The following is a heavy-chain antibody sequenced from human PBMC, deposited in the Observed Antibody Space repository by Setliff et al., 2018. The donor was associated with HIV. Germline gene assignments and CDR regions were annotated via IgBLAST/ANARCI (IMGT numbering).Heavy chain of an antibody. V-gene: IGHV4-39*07. D-gene: IGHD6-13*01. CDR3: ASELQGHSSSWPNY. CDR2: IYYSYSSGST. J-gene: IGHJ4*02. CDR1: GGSFSSDSYY. Sequence: SETLSLTCSVSGGSFSSDSYYWGWIRQFPGMGLEWIGSIYYSYSSGSTYYNPSLKSRVTISVDTYKNQFSLKLRSVTAADTAVYYCASELQGHSSSWPNYWGQGTLVTVSS.